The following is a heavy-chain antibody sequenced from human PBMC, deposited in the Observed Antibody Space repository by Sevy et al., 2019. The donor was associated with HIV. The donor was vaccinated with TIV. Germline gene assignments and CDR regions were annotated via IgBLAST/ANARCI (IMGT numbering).Heavy chain of an antibody. CDR1: GFTFSSYS. D-gene: IGHD5-12*01. J-gene: IGHJ3*02. V-gene: IGHV3-21*04. CDR3: ARVAEMATIRSAFDI. CDR2: ISSSSSYI. Sequence: GGSLRLSCAASGFTFSSYSMNWVRQAPGKGLEWVSSISSSSSYIYYADSVKGRFTKSRDNAKNSLYLQMNSLRAEDTAVYYCARVAEMATIRSAFDIWGQGTMVTVSS.